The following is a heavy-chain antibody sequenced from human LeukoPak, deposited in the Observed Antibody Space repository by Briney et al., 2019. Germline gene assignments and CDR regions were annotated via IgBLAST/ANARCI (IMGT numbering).Heavy chain of an antibody. V-gene: IGHV4-34*01. Sequence: AETLSLTCAVYGGSFSGYYWTWIRQSPEKGLEWIGEVNHSGSTKYNPSFRSRVTISVDTSKNQFSLKLSSVTAADTAVYYCARRATVAKKAIRYFDLWGRGTLVTVSS. CDR1: GGSFSGYY. CDR3: ARRATVAKKAIRYFDL. D-gene: IGHD4-23*01. CDR2: VNHSGST. J-gene: IGHJ2*01.